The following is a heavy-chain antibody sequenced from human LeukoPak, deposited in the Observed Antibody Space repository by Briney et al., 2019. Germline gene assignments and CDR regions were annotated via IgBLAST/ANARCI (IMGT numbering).Heavy chain of an antibody. D-gene: IGHD6-6*01. V-gene: IGHV3-7*03. CDR1: GFTFSGFW. J-gene: IGHJ3*01. Sequence: GGSLRLSCAVSGFTFSGFWMSWSRQAPGKGLEWVASINSDGSEGYYADVVKGRFTISRDNVKNSLYLQINSLRAEDTAVYYCARSSYSSSSSVWGQGTMVTVSS. CDR2: INSDGSEG. CDR3: ARSSYSSSSSV.